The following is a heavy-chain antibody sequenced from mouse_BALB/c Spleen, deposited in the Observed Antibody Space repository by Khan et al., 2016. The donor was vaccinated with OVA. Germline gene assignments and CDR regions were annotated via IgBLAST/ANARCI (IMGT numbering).Heavy chain of an antibody. CDR3: ARIYRSDFDY. CDR2: INPHIGET. Sequence: VQLKQSGPELVKPGASVKISCKASGYSFTGYFMNWVMQSHGKSLEWIGRINPHIGETFYNQKFKGKATLTVDESSSTAHMELRSLASEDSAVCYCARIYRSDFDYWGQGTTVTVSS. J-gene: IGHJ2*01. CDR1: GYSFTGYF. V-gene: IGHV1-20*02. D-gene: IGHD1-1*01.